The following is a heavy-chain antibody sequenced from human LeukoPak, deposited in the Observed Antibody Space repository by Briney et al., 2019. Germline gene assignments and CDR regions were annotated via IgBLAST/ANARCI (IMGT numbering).Heavy chain of an antibody. CDR3: AASLSMVRYYFDY. J-gene: IGHJ4*02. Sequence: SETLSLTCSVSGYSISSGYYWGWIRQPPGEGLEWIGSFSHSGSTYYNPSLKSRVAISVDTSKNQFSLKLSSVTAADTAVYYCAASLSMVRYYFDYWGQGTLVTVSS. V-gene: IGHV4-38-2*02. D-gene: IGHD3-10*01. CDR2: FSHSGST. CDR1: GYSISSGYY.